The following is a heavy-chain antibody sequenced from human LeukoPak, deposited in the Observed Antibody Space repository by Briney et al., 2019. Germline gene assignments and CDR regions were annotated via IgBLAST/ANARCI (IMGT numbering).Heavy chain of an antibody. Sequence: GASVKVSCKASGGTFSSYAISWVRQAPGQGLEWKGGIIPIFGTANYAQKFQGRVTITADESTSTAYMELSSLRSEDTAVYYCARVGDSSGWYGGFDYWGQGTLVTVSS. V-gene: IGHV1-69*13. CDR3: ARVGDSSGWYGGFDY. J-gene: IGHJ4*02. D-gene: IGHD6-19*01. CDR1: GGTFSSYA. CDR2: IIPIFGTA.